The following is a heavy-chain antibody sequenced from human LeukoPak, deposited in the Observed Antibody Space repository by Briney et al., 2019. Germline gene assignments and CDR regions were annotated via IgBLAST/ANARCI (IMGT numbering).Heavy chain of an antibody. CDR2: IKQDGSEK. J-gene: IGHJ4*02. Sequence: GGSLRLSCAASGFTVSSNYMSWARQAPGKGLEWVANIKQDGSEKYYVDSVKGRFTISRDNAKDSLYLQMNSLRAEDTAVYYCAREGPRGYSYGSFDYWGQGTLVTVSS. V-gene: IGHV3-7*01. CDR3: AREGPRGYSYGSFDY. D-gene: IGHD5-18*01. CDR1: GFTVSSNY.